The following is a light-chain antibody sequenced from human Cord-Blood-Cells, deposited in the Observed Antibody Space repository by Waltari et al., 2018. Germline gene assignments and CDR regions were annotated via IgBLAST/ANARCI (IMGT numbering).Light chain of an antibody. J-gene: IGLJ2*01. Sequence: SYELTQPPSVSVSPGQPASLPCSGDKLGDKSACWYQQKPGQSPVLVIYQDSKRPSGIPERFSGSNSGNTATLTISGTQAMDEADYYCQAWDSSTVVFGGGTKLTVL. CDR1: KLGDKS. CDR2: QDS. V-gene: IGLV3-1*01. CDR3: QAWDSSTVV.